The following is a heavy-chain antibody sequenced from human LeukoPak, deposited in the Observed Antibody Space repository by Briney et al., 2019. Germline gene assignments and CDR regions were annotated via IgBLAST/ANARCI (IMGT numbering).Heavy chain of an antibody. CDR2: VYPGDSDT. J-gene: IGHJ4*02. Sequence: GESLKISCKGSGYSFASYWIGWVRQMPGKGLEWMGIVYPGDSDTRYSPSFQGQVTISADKSINTAYLQWSSLKASDTAMYYCARQAYCSSSSCYGGSDYWGQGTLVTVSS. D-gene: IGHD2-2*01. CDR3: ARQAYCSSSSCYGGSDY. V-gene: IGHV5-51*01. CDR1: GYSFASYW.